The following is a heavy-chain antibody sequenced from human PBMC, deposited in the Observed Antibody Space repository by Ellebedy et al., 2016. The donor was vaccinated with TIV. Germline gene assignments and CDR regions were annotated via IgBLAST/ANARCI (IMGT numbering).Heavy chain of an antibody. CDR2: IYSAGNT. Sequence: GGSLRLSRAVSGFSLSSNYMSWVRQAPGKGLEWVSIIYSAGNTYYADSVKGRFTISRDTSKNTVFLQMNSLRAEDTAVYYCARVDLGLAFDYWGRGTLATVSS. J-gene: IGHJ4*02. D-gene: IGHD3/OR15-3a*01. CDR3: ARVDLGLAFDY. CDR1: GFSLSSNY. V-gene: IGHV3-53*01.